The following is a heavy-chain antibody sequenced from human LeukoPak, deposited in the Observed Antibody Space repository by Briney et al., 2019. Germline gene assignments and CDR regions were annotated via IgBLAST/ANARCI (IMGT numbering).Heavy chain of an antibody. CDR2: IYSGGST. D-gene: IGHD3-16*01. CDR1: GFTVSSNY. V-gene: IGHV3-66*01. CDR3: ARDLGGEDY. Sequence: GGSLRLSCAPSGFTVSSNYMIWARQAPGKGLEWVSVIYSGGSTYYADSVKGRFTISRDNSKNTLYLQMNGLRAEDTAVYYCARDLGGEDYWGQGTLVTVSS. J-gene: IGHJ4*02.